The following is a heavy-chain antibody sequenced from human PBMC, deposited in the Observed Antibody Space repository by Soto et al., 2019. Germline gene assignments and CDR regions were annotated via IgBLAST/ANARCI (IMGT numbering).Heavy chain of an antibody. J-gene: IGHJ6*02. D-gene: IGHD3-3*01. CDR3: ARDGRAFSIFGETMDV. V-gene: IGHV1-18*01. Sequence: ASVKVSCKTSGFTVTNYAINWVRQAPGQGLQWMGWIIAYSGDTKYAQRFQDRLTVTTDPSTTTAYMELRSLRSDDTAVYYCARDGRAFSIFGETMDVWGQGTTVTVSS. CDR1: GFTVTNYA. CDR2: IIAYSGDT.